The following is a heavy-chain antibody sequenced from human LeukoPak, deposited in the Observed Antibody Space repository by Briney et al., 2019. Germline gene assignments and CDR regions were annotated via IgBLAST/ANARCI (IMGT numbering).Heavy chain of an antibody. CDR3: RERNGIHRSFDY. D-gene: IGHD5-24*01. Sequence: GESPKISCNGSGYSFTSYWIGWVRQMPGKGLEWMGIIYPGDSDTRYSPSFQGQVTISADKSINTAYLQWTSPKASDTAMNYWRERNGIHRSFDYWGQGTLVTVSS. V-gene: IGHV5-51*01. CDR1: GYSFTSYW. CDR2: IYPGDSDT. J-gene: IGHJ4*02.